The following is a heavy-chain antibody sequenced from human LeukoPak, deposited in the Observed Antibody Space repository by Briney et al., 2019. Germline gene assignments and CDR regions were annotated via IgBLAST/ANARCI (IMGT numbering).Heavy chain of an antibody. J-gene: IGHJ4*02. CDR2: IKQDGSEK. CDR3: AREGRTVAGKFDY. CDR1: GFTFSSYS. D-gene: IGHD6-19*01. Sequence: AGGSLRLSCAASGFTFSSYSMNWVRQAPGKGLEWVANIKQDGSEKYYVDSVKGRFTISRDNAKNSLYLQMNSLRAEDTAVYYCAREGRTVAGKFDYWGQGTLVTVSS. V-gene: IGHV3-7*01.